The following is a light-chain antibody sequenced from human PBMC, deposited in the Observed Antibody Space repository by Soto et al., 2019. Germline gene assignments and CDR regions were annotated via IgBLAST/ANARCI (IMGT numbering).Light chain of an antibody. Sequence: QSVLTQPPSVSAAPGQTVTISCSASSSDIGNNYVSWYQQLPGTAPKLLIYDNNRRPSGIPDRFSGSKSGTSATLDITGLQTGDEADYYCGTWDTSLHVVFGGGTKVTVL. V-gene: IGLV1-51*01. J-gene: IGLJ2*01. CDR3: GTWDTSLHVV. CDR1: SSDIGNNY. CDR2: DNN.